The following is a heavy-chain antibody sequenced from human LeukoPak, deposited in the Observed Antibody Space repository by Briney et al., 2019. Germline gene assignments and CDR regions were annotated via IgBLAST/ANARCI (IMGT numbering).Heavy chain of an antibody. CDR2: ISPNSGGT. CDR1: GYTFTNYY. D-gene: IGHD3-16*01. V-gene: IGHV1-2*02. Sequence: GASVKVSCKASGYTFTNYYMRWVRQAPGQGLEWMGWISPNSGGTNYQGRVTMTRDTSISTAYMELNRLRSDDTAVYYCARDMYYDYVWGSSGAFDIWGQGTMITVSS. J-gene: IGHJ3*02. CDR3: ARDMYYDYVWGSSGAFDI.